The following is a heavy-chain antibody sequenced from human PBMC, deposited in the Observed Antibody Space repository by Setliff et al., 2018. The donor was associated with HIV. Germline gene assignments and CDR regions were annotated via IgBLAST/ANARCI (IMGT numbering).Heavy chain of an antibody. CDR1: GYTFTNFG. J-gene: IGHJ4*02. CDR3: VKEYHTEVTDTRVANYFDY. D-gene: IGHD4-4*01. Sequence: ASVKVSCKASGYTFTNFGISWVRQAPGQGLEWMGWISPYNGNTKYAQKFQGRVTMTTDTSASTAYMELSSLGSEDTAVYYCVKEYHTEVTDTRVANYFDYWGQGTLVTVSS. CDR2: ISPYNGNT. V-gene: IGHV1-18*01.